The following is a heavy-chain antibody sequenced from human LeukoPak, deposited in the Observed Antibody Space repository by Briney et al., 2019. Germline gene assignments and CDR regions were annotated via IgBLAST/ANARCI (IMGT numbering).Heavy chain of an antibody. J-gene: IGHJ4*02. D-gene: IGHD2-2*01. Sequence: GGSLRLSCAASGFTFSNYGMHWVRQAPGKGLEWVAIVSYDGSSKYYADSVKGRFTTSRDNSKNTLYLQMNSLRAEDTALYYCAKDGSSSTSFDYWGQGTLVTVSS. CDR1: GFTFSNYG. CDR2: VSYDGSSK. V-gene: IGHV3-30*18. CDR3: AKDGSSSTSFDY.